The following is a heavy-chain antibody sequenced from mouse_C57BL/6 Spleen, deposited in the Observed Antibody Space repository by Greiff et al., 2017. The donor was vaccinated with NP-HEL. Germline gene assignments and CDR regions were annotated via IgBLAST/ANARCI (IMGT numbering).Heavy chain of an antibody. J-gene: IGHJ2*01. Sequence: EVKLMESGAELVRPGASVKLSCTASGFNIKDYYMHWVKQRPEQGLEWIGRIDPEDGDTEYAPKFQGKATMTADTSSNTAYLQLSSLTSEDTAVYYCTTTTVVATDFDYWGKGTTLTVSS. V-gene: IGHV14-1*01. D-gene: IGHD1-1*01. CDR1: GFNIKDYY. CDR2: IDPEDGDT. CDR3: TTTTVVATDFDY.